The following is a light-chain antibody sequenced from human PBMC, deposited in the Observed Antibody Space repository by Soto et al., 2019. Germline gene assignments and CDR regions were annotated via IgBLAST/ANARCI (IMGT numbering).Light chain of an antibody. V-gene: IGKV3-11*01. Sequence: VLTQSAATSSLSPGERATLSCRASPSVLTYIAWYQQKPGQAPRLLIYEASKRATGVPARFSGSGSGTDFTFTISSLEPEDFADYFCQQRERTFGQGTKV. CDR1: PSVLTY. CDR3: QQRERT. J-gene: IGKJ1*01. CDR2: EAS.